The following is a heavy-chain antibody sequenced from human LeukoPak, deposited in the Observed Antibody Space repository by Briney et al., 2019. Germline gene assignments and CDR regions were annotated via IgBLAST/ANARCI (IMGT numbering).Heavy chain of an antibody. J-gene: IGHJ4*02. V-gene: IGHV3-9*01. CDR3: AKDREASSGYPAIDY. CDR2: MSWNSGSI. Sequence: GGSLRLSCAASGFTFDDYAMHWVRQAPGKGLEWVSGMSWNSGSIGYADSVKGRFTISRDNAKNSLYLQMNSLRAEDTALYYCAKDREASSGYPAIDYWGQGTLVTVSS. D-gene: IGHD3-22*01. CDR1: GFTFDDYA.